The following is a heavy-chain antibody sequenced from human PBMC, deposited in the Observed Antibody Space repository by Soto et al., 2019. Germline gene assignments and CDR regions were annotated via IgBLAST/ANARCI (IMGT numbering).Heavy chain of an antibody. D-gene: IGHD2-8*02. V-gene: IGHV4-34*01. Sequence: QVQLQQWGAGLLKPSETLSLTCAVYGGSFSGYYWTWIRQPPGTGLEWIGEINHSGSTNYNPSLKXXVTISIDRSKDQFSLKLTSVHAADTAVYYCARDKITGLFDYWGQGTLVTVSS. CDR2: INHSGST. CDR3: ARDKITGLFDY. CDR1: GGSFSGYY. J-gene: IGHJ4*02.